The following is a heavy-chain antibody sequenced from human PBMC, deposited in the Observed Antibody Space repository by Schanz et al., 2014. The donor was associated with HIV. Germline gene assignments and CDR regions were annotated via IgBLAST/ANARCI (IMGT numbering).Heavy chain of an antibody. J-gene: IGHJ3*02. V-gene: IGHV3-66*01. CDR2: IYSGGRT. Sequence: EVQLLDSGGGLVQPGGSLRLSCAASGFTVSSNYMSWVRQAPGEGLECVSVIYSGGRTYYADSVKGRFTISRDNSKNTLYLQMNSLRAEDTAIYYCARSPDWAGTDAFDIWGQGTMVTVSS. CDR1: GFTVSSNY. CDR3: ARSPDWAGTDAFDI. D-gene: IGHD6-19*01.